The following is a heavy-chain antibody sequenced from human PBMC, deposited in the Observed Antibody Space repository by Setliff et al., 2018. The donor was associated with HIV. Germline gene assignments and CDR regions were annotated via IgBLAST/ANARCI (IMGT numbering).Heavy chain of an antibody. CDR2: INHSGST. D-gene: IGHD6-6*01. CDR3: AREGQIAARALDY. CDR1: GGSFSGYY. J-gene: IGHJ4*02. V-gene: IGHV4-34*01. Sequence: SETLSLTCAVYGGSFSGYYWSWIRQPPGKGLEWIGEINHSGSTNYNPPLKSRVTISVDTSKNQFSLKLSSVTAADTAVYYCAREGQIAARALDYWGQGTLVTVSS.